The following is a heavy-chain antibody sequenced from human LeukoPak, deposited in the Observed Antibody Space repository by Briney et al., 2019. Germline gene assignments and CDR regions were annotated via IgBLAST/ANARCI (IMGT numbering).Heavy chain of an antibody. V-gene: IGHV5-51*01. CDR2: IYPGDSDT. CDR1: GCSFTSYW. D-gene: IGHD3-10*01. J-gene: IGHJ4*02. CDR3: ARLYGSGSYYNVGYYFDF. Sequence: GESLKISCKGSGCSFTSYWIGWVRQMPGKGLEWMGIIYPGDSDTRHSPSFEGQVTFSADKSIDTAYLQWSTLKAADTAIYYCARLYGSGSYYNVGYYFDFWGQGTQVTVSS.